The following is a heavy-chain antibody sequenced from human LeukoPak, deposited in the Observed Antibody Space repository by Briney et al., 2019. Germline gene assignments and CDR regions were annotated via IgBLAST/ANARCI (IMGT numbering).Heavy chain of an antibody. CDR3: ARRAGAYSHPYDY. D-gene: IGHD4/OR15-4a*01. Sequence: GGSLRLSCAASGFTFSSYAMSWVRQAPGKGLEWVSALSGSGGSTYYADSVQGRFTISRDNSKNTLYLQMNSLRAEDTAVYYCARRAGAYSHPYDYWGQGTLVTVSS. V-gene: IGHV3-23*01. CDR2: LSGSGGST. CDR1: GFTFSSYA. J-gene: IGHJ4*02.